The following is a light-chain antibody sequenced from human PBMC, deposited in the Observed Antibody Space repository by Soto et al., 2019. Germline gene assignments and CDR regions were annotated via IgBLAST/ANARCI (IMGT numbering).Light chain of an antibody. CDR2: KAS. J-gene: IGKJ1*01. CDR3: QQYNSYSPT. V-gene: IGKV1-5*03. CDR1: QGFSSY. Sequence: DIQLTQSPSFLSASVGDRVTITCRASQGFSSYLAWYQQEPGKAPKLLIHKASSLQSGVPSRFSGSGSGTDFTLTISSLHPDDFATYYCQQYNSYSPTFGQGTKVDIK.